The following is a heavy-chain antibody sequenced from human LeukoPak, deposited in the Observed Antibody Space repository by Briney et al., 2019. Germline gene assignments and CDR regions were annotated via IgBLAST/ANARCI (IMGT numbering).Heavy chain of an antibody. CDR2: INPNSGGT. CDR1: GYTFTDYY. Sequence: ASVKVSCKASGYTFTDYYMHWVRQAPGQGLEWMGWINPNSGGTNYAQKFQGRVTMTRDTSISTAYMELSRLRSDDTAVYYCARAYRTSGRGNWFDPWGQGTLVTVSS. V-gene: IGHV1-2*02. CDR3: ARAYRTSGRGNWFDP. D-gene: IGHD3-10*01. J-gene: IGHJ5*02.